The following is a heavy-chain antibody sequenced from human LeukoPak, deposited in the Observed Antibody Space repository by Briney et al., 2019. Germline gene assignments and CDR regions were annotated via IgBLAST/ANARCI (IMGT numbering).Heavy chain of an antibody. CDR2: IYYIGST. D-gene: IGHD1-26*01. CDR1: GGSISSYY. V-gene: IGHV4-59*01. CDR3: ARSYSGSYRDWFDP. J-gene: IGHJ5*02. Sequence: SETLSLTCTVSGGSISSYYWSWIRQPAGKGLEWIGYIYYIGSTNYNPSLKSRVTMSVDTSKNQFSLKLSSVTAADTAVYYCARSYSGSYRDWFDPWGQGTLVTVSS.